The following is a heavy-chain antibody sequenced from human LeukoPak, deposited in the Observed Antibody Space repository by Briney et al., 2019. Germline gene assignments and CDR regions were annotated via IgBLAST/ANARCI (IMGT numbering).Heavy chain of an antibody. CDR1: DGSISSSNW. CDR3: ARDLWFGETNWFDP. Sequence: SGTLSLTCAVSDGSISSSNWWSWVRQPPGKGLEWIGEIYHSGSTNYNASLKSRVTISVDKSKNQFSLKLSSVTAADTAVYYCARDLWFGETNWFDPWGQGTLVTVSS. CDR2: IYHSGST. V-gene: IGHV4-4*02. J-gene: IGHJ5*02. D-gene: IGHD3-10*01.